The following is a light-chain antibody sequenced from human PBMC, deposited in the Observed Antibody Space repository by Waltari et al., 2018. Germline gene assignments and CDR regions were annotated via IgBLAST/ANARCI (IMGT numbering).Light chain of an antibody. Sequence: QSALTQPGSVSGSPGQSITISRTATSSGVGNYNFVSWYQHHPGKAPRLMIYEDTTRHSGVSNRFSGSKSGNTASLTISGLQAEDEADYYCCSYTDSTTLVFGGGTGLTVL. CDR2: EDT. J-gene: IGLJ2*01. CDR1: SSGVGNYNF. CDR3: CSYTDSTTLV. V-gene: IGLV2-23*01.